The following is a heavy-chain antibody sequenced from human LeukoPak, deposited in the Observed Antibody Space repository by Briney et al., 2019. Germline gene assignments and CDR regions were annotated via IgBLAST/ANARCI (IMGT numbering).Heavy chain of an antibody. Sequence: ASVKVSCKASGFTFTSSAMQWVRQARGQRLEWIGWIVVGSGNTNHAQKFQERVTITRDMSTSTAYMELSSLRSEDTAVYYCAAGLHGGSYHLDYWGQGTLVTVSS. CDR3: AAGLHGGSYHLDY. D-gene: IGHD1-26*01. J-gene: IGHJ4*02. CDR2: IVVGSGNT. V-gene: IGHV1-58*02. CDR1: GFTFTSSA.